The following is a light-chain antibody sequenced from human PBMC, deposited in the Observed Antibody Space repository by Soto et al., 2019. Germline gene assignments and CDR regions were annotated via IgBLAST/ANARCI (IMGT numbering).Light chain of an antibody. V-gene: IGKV1-5*03. J-gene: IGKJ1*01. CDR2: QAS. CDR1: QSATKW. CDR3: LQYDSTPRT. Sequence: NQMTQSPSTLSASVGDRVTITCRASQSATKWLAWYQQKPGKAPKVLIYQASSLESGVPSRFSGSGSGTEFVLTISNLQPDDFATYYCLQYDSTPRTFGQGTKVEIK.